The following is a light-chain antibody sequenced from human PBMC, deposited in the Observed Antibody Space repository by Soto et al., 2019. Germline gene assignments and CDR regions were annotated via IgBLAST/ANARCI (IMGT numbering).Light chain of an antibody. CDR1: QGISNY. CDR3: QKYNSAPWT. V-gene: IGKV1-27*01. CDR2: AAS. Sequence: DIQMTQSPFSLSASVGDRVTITCRASQGISNYLAWYQQKPGKVPKLLIYAASTLQSEVPSRFSGSGSGTDFNLTISSLQPEDVATYYCQKYNSAPWTFGQGTKVEIK. J-gene: IGKJ1*01.